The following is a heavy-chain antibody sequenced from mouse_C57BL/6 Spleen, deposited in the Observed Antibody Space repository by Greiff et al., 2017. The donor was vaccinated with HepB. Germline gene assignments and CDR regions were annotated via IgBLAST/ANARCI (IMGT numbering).Heavy chain of an antibody. CDR3: ARWDYYGSRFFDY. V-gene: IGHV14-3*01. CDR1: GFNIKNTY. Sequence: VQLKQSVAELVRPGASVKLSCTASGFNIKNTYMHWVKQRPEQGLEWIGRIDPANGNTKYAPKFQGKATITADTSSNTAYLQLSSLTSEDTAIYYCARWDYYGSRFFDYWGQGTTLTVSS. D-gene: IGHD1-1*01. CDR2: IDPANGNT. J-gene: IGHJ2*01.